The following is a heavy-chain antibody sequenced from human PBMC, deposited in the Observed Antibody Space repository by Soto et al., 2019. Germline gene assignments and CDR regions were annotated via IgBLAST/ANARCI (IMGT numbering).Heavy chain of an antibody. CDR2: IIPIFNTT. CDR1: GSRFSNYV. CDR3: VREGRGKKAGYNGLVSLGY. J-gene: IGHJ4*02. V-gene: IGHV1-69*06. D-gene: IGHD2-2*02. Sequence: QVQLVQSGAEVKTPGSSLKVSCTVSGSRFSNYVISWVRQAPGHGLEWLGRIIPIFNTTQYAQKFQGRVTITADKSTNTASLELSSLTSDDTAVYYCVREGRGKKAGYNGLVSLGYWGQGTLVTVSS.